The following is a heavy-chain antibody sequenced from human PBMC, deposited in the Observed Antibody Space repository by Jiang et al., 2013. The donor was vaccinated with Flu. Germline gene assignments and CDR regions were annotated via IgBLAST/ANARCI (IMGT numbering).Heavy chain of an antibody. D-gene: IGHD4-17*01. Sequence: SGAEVKKPGSSVKVSCKASGYSFTNYGISWVRQAPGQGLEWMGWISGHNGDTNYAQSLQGRVALTTDTSTSTAYMELRSLRPDDTAMFYCVEGEGYGEYDFDYVGPGNPGHRLL. J-gene: IGHJ4*02. CDR1: GYSFTNYG. V-gene: IGHV1-18*01. CDR2: ISGHNGDT. CDR3: VEGEGYGEYDFDY.